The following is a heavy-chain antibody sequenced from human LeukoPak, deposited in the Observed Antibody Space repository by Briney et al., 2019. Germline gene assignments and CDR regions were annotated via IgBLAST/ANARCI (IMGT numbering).Heavy chain of an antibody. CDR1: GFTLSSYA. V-gene: IGHV3-23*01. J-gene: IGHJ4*02. Sequence: GGSLRLSCAASGFTLSSYAMSWVRQAPGKGLEWVSAISGSGGSTYYADSVKGRFTISRDNSKNTLYLQMNSLRAEDTAVYYCAKDNSGDGYNAYFDYWGQGTLVTVSS. CDR3: AKDNSGDGYNAYFDY. CDR2: ISGSGGST. D-gene: IGHD5-24*01.